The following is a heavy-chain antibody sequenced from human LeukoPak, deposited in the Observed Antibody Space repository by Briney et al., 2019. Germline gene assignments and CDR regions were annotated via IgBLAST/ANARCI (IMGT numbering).Heavy chain of an antibody. CDR3: AFTIFGVVIRYYFDY. Sequence: SVKVSCKASGGTFSSYAISWVRQAPGQGLEWMGWIIPIFGTANYAQKFLGRVTITADESTSTAYMELSSLRSEDTAVYYCAFTIFGVVIRYYFDYWGRGTLVTVSS. CDR2: IIPIFGTA. D-gene: IGHD3-3*01. CDR1: GGTFSSYA. V-gene: IGHV1-69*13. J-gene: IGHJ4*02.